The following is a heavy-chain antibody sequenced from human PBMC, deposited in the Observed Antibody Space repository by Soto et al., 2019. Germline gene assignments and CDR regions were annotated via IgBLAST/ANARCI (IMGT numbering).Heavy chain of an antibody. CDR2: FDPEDGET. V-gene: IGHV1-24*01. D-gene: IGHD2-15*01. Sequence: ASVKVSCKVSGYTLTELSMHWVRQAPGKGLEWMGGFDPEDGETIYAQKFQGRVTMTEDTSTDTAYMELSSLRSEDTALYYCATVACSGGSCYEFNWFDPWGQGTLVTVSS. CDR1: GYTLTELS. CDR3: ATVACSGGSCYEFNWFDP. J-gene: IGHJ5*02.